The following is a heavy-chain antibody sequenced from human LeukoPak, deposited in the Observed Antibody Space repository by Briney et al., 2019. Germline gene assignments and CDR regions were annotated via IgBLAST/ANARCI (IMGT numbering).Heavy chain of an antibody. CDR1: RFTVSSNY. CDR3: ARASQWLAFDN. J-gene: IGHJ4*02. CDR2: IYNGGST. V-gene: IGHV3-66*01. D-gene: IGHD6-19*01. Sequence: GGSLRRSCAASRFTVSSNYMSWVRQAPGKGLEWVSVIYNGGSTNYADSVKGRFTISRDNSQNTLFLQMNSLRAEDTAVYFCARASQWLAFDNWGQGTLVTVSS.